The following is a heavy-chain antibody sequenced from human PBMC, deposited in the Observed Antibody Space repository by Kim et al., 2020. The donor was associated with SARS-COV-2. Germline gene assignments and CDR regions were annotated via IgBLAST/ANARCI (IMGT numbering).Heavy chain of an antibody. Sequence: ASVKVSCKASGYTFTSYAMNWVRHAPGQGLEWMGWINTNTGNPTYAQGFTGRFVFSLDTSVSTAYLQISSLKAEDTAVYYCASKSDYYGSGSPFDYWGQGTLVTVSS. CDR3: ASKSDYYGSGSPFDY. D-gene: IGHD3-10*01. J-gene: IGHJ4*02. V-gene: IGHV7-4-1*02. CDR2: INTNTGNP. CDR1: GYTFTSYA.